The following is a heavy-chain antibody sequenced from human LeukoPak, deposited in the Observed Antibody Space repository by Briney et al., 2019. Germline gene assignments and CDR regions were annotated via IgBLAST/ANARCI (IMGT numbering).Heavy chain of an antibody. CDR1: GLTFTNTW. CDR3: GAYIFGSGGDC. D-gene: IGHD2-21*01. J-gene: IGHJ4*02. Sequence: PGGTLTLSCEASGLTFTNTWMTWVRRAPGKGLELVGRIFRNSDTKQSQSATRVKSRFTISSDDSKNPEQLQMNSLNTEDTDFYNCGAYIFGSGGDCWGQGTAVSVSS. CDR2: IFRNSDTKQS. V-gene: IGHV3-15*01.